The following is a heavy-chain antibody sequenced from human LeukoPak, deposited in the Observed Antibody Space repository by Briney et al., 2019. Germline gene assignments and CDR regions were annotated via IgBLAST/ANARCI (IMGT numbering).Heavy chain of an antibody. CDR1: GGSISSGG. CDR2: ISYDGSNK. Sequence: LSLTCAVSGGSISSGGYSWSWIRQPPGKGLEWVAVISYDGSNKYYADSVKGRFTISRDNSKNTLYLQMNSLRAEDTAVYYCAKDLVSEPHWGQGTLVTVSS. CDR3: AKDLVSEPH. V-gene: IGHV3-30*18. J-gene: IGHJ4*02. D-gene: IGHD2/OR15-2a*01.